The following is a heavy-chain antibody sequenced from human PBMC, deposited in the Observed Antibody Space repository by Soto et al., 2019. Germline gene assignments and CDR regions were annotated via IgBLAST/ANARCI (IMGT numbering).Heavy chain of an antibody. J-gene: IGHJ3*01. CDR1: GFIFTNYA. V-gene: IGHV3-23*01. CDR3: VREGRGSFDF. D-gene: IGHD5-12*01. Sequence: GSLRLSCASSGFIFTNYAMNWVRQAPGKGLEWVSVIGGRGNSAYYADSVQGRFTISRDNSKNTLSLQMSSLTADDTAIYYCVREGRGSFDFWGRGTMVTVSS. CDR2: IGGRGNSA.